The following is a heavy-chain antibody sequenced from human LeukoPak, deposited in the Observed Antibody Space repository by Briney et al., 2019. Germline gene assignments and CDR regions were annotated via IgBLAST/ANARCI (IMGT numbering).Heavy chain of an antibody. J-gene: IGHJ4*02. CDR2: INPNSGGT. CDR1: GYTFTAYY. CDR3: ARETPGSYLGY. Sequence: ASVRVSCKGSGYTFTAYYMHWVRQAPGQGLEWMGWINPNSGGTNYAQKFKGWVTLTRDTSINTTYMELSRLASDVTAVYFCARETPGSYLGYWGQGTLVTVSP. V-gene: IGHV1-2*04. D-gene: IGHD3-16*02.